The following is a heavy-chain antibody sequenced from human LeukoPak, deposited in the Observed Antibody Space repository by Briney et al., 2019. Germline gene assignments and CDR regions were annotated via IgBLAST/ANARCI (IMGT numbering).Heavy chain of an antibody. V-gene: IGHV4-59*01. J-gene: IGHJ6*03. CDR2: IYYSGST. CDR3: ARGDTAAGTYMDV. Sequence: SETLSLTCTVSGGSISSYYWSWIRQPPEKGLEWIGYIYYSGSTNYNPSLKSRVTISVDTSKNQFSLKLSSVTAADTAVYYCARGDTAAGTYMDVWGKGTTVTVSS. D-gene: IGHD6-13*01. CDR1: GGSISSYY.